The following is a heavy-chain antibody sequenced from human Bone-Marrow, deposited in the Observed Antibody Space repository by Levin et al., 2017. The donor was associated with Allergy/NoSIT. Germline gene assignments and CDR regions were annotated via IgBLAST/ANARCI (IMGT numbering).Heavy chain of an antibody. V-gene: IGHV3-11*01. CDR2: SSTSVKSK. Sequence: GGSLRLSCAASGFTFSDYYMSWIRQAPGTGLEWVSYSSTSVKSKEDADSVKGRFTISRDNAKNSLYLQMNSLRAEDTAVYYCARNIAGGGMDVWGQGTTVIVSS. D-gene: IGHD6-13*01. CDR3: ARNIAGGGMDV. J-gene: IGHJ6*02. CDR1: GFTFSDYY.